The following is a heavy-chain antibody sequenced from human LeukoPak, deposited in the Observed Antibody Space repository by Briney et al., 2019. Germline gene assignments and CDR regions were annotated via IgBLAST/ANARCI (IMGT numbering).Heavy chain of an antibody. V-gene: IGHV3-48*01. CDR3: ARRFLFDY. Sequence: GESLRLSCAASGFTFSSYSMNWVRQAPWKGLEWVSYISSSSSTIYYADSVKGRFTISRGNAKNSLYLQMNSLRAEDTAVYYCARRFLFDYWGQGTLVTASS. J-gene: IGHJ4*02. CDR2: ISSSSSTI. D-gene: IGHD3-10*01. CDR1: GFTFSSYS.